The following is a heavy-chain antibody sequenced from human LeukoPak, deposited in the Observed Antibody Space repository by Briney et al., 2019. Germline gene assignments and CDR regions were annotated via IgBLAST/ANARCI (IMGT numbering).Heavy chain of an antibody. CDR2: FTGRDNNI. Sequence: PGRSLRLSSAASGFTFSTYAMTWVRQAPGKGLEWVSGFTGRDNNIDYVDSVKGRFTISRDNSKNTLYLQMTSLRAEDTAVYYCAKVYRSGWSYFDSWGQGAAVTVSS. V-gene: IGHV3-23*01. D-gene: IGHD6-19*01. CDR3: AKVYRSGWSYFDS. CDR1: GFTFSTYA. J-gene: IGHJ4*02.